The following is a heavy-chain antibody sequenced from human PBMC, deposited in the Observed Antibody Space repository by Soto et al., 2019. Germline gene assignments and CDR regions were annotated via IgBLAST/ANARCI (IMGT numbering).Heavy chain of an antibody. CDR2: INAGSGNT. CDR3: AYDVIIAPGVKGFDP. D-gene: IGHD2-2*01. J-gene: IGHJ5*02. Sequence: GASVKVSCKASGYTSTNCGMHWVRQAPGQRLEWMGWINAGSGNTKYSQKFQGRITITRGTSASTVYMELSSLSSEDTAVYYCAYDVIIAPGVKGFDPWGQGTLVTVSS. CDR1: GYTSTNCG. V-gene: IGHV1-3*01.